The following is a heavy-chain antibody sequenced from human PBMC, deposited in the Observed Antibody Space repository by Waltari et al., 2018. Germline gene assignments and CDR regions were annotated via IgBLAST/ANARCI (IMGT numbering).Heavy chain of an antibody. CDR2: IKQDGSEK. CDR3: ARGSEDIVPWYFDY. Sequence: EVQLVESGGGLVQPGGSLRLSCAASGFTFSSYSMSWVRQAPGKGLEWVANIKQDGSEKYYVDSVKGRFTISRDNAKNSLYLQMNSLRAEDTAVYYCARGSEDIVPWYFDYWGQGTLVTVSS. V-gene: IGHV3-7*01. CDR1: GFTFSSYS. D-gene: IGHD2-15*01. J-gene: IGHJ4*02.